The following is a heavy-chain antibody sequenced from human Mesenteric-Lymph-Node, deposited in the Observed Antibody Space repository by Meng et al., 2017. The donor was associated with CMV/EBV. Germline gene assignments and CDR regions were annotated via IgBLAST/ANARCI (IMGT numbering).Heavy chain of an antibody. CDR1: GGSISSSNW. Sequence: SETLSLTCAVSGGSISSSNWWSWVRQPPGKGLEWIGTIHYSGSTYLNLSLKSRVTISIDRYKRQFSLKVSSVTAADTAMYYCVRITSSSRPNFDHWGQGTLVTVSS. CDR2: IHYSGST. J-gene: IGHJ4*02. D-gene: IGHD3-10*01. V-gene: IGHV4-4*02. CDR3: VRITSSSRPNFDH.